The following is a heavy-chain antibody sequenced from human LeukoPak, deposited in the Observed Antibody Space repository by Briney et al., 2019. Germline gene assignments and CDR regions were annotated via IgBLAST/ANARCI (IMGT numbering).Heavy chain of an antibody. D-gene: IGHD3-10*01. Sequence: SETLSLTCTVSGGSISSYYWSWIRQPPGKGLEWIGYIYYSGSTNYNPSLKSRVTISVDTSKNQFSLKLSSVTAADTAVYYCARHKGMVRGGPYFDYWGQGTLVTVSS. CDR2: IYYSGST. CDR1: GGSISSYY. CDR3: ARHKGMVRGGPYFDY. V-gene: IGHV4-59*08. J-gene: IGHJ4*02.